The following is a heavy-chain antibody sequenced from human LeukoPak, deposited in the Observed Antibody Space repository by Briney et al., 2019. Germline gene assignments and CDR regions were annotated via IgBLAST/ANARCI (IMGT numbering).Heavy chain of an antibody. CDR3: ARGATTIFGVVYYYGLDV. Sequence: GGSLRLSCAASGFTFSSYAMSWVRQAPGKGLEWVSAISGSGDSTYYGDSVKGRFTISRDNSKNTLYLQMNSLRAEDTAVYYCARGATTIFGVVYYYGLDVWGQGTTVTVSS. J-gene: IGHJ6*02. V-gene: IGHV3-23*01. D-gene: IGHD3-3*01. CDR1: GFTFSSYA. CDR2: ISGSGDST.